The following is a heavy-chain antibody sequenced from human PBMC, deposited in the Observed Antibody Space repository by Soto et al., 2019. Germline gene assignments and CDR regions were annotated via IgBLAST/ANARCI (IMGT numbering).Heavy chain of an antibody. D-gene: IGHD6-13*01. CDR2: ISHTGTT. V-gene: IGHV4-59*01. CDR3: ARLPAAGTVY. J-gene: IGHJ4*02. CDR1: GGSISSYY. Sequence: PSETLSLSCTVSGGSISSYYWSWIRQSPGKGLEWVAYISHTGTTDYNPSLKSRLTISLDTSKNQFSLKLTSVTAADTAVYYCARLPAAGTVYWGQGTLVTVSS.